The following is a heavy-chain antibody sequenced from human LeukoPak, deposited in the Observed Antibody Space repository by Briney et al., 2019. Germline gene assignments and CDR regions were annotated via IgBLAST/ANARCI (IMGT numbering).Heavy chain of an antibody. Sequence: GGSLTLSCAASGFTFSSYSMNWVRQAPGKGLEWVSSISSSSSYIYYADSVKGRFTISRDNAKNSLYLQMNSLRAEDTAVYYCARNFGELLYRYYYYGMDVWGQGTTVTVSS. D-gene: IGHD3-10*01. CDR1: GFTFSSYS. V-gene: IGHV3-21*01. CDR3: ARNFGELLYRYYYYGMDV. CDR2: ISSSSSYI. J-gene: IGHJ6*02.